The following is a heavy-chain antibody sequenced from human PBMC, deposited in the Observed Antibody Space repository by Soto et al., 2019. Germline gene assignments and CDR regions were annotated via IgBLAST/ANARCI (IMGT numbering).Heavy chain of an antibody. V-gene: IGHV3-23*01. CDR2: LNGAGGST. D-gene: IGHD3-10*01. Sequence: GGSLRLSCLASGFTFSDYAMTWVRHVPGRGLEWVSSLNGAGGSTYYADPVRGRFTISRGNSQNTLFLQMNRLTVDDTAIYYCAAPRDEYGSGISWFTYGMDVWGQGTTVTVSS. CDR1: GFTFSDYA. CDR3: AAPRDEYGSGISWFTYGMDV. J-gene: IGHJ6*02.